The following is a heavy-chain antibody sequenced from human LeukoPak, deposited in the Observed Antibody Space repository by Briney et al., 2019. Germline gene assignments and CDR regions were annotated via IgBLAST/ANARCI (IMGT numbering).Heavy chain of an antibody. CDR2: INPNSGGT. V-gene: IGHV1-2*02. CDR3: ARTTTLTSLFDY. Sequence: GASVKVSYKASGYTFTDSYMYWVRLAPGQGLEWLGWINPNSGGTKYAQKFQGRVTMTRDTSINTAYMELSSLRFDDTAIYYCARTTTLTSLFDYWGQGTLVTVSS. D-gene: IGHD4-11*01. J-gene: IGHJ4*02. CDR1: GYTFTDSY.